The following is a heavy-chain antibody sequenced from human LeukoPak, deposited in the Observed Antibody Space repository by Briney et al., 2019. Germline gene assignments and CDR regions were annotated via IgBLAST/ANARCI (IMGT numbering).Heavy chain of an antibody. CDR2: FYYNGST. Sequence: SETLSLTCTVSGGSVSSGGYYWSWIRQPPGKGLEWIGYFYYNGSTNYNPSLKSRVTVSVDTSKNHFSLNLSSVTAADTAVYYCAREGTAGTNLNWFDPWGQGTLVTVSS. CDR3: AREGTAGTNLNWFDP. CDR1: GGSVSSGGYY. J-gene: IGHJ5*02. D-gene: IGHD1-1*01. V-gene: IGHV4-61*03.